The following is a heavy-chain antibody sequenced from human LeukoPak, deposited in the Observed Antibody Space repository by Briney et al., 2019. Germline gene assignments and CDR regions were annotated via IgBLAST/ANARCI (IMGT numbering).Heavy chain of an antibody. J-gene: IGHJ4*02. V-gene: IGHV3-9*01. CDR1: GFTFDDYA. Sequence: PGRSLRLSCAASGFTFDDYAMHWVRHAPGKGLEWVSGISWNSGSIGYADSVKGRFTISRDNAKNSLYLQMNSLRAEDTALYYCAKDLAPFVVVPAATGFDYWGQGTLVTVSS. CDR3: AKDLAPFVVVPAATGFDY. D-gene: IGHD2-2*01. CDR2: ISWNSGSI.